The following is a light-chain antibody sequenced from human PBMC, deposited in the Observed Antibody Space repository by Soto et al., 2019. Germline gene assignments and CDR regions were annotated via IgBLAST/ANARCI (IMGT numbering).Light chain of an antibody. Sequence: EIVLTQYPGNLSLSPGEIATLSCRASQSVSSSYLAWYQQKPGQAPRLLIYGASSRATGIPDRFSGSGSGTDFTLTISRLEPEDFAVYYCQQYGSSPPLTFGGGTKLEIK. CDR2: GAS. CDR1: QSVSSSY. J-gene: IGKJ4*01. V-gene: IGKV3-20*01. CDR3: QQYGSSPPLT.